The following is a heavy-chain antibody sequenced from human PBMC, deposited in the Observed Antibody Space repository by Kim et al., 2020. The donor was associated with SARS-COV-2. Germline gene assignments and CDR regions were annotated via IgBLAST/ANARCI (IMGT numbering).Heavy chain of an antibody. D-gene: IGHD1-26*01. Sequence: ASVKVSCKASGYTFTSYAMNWVRQAPGQGLEWMGWINTNTGNPTYAQGFTGRFVFSLDTSVSTAYLQISSLKAEDTAVYYCARSFRVVGATPPGYWGQGTLVTVSS. CDR3: ARSFRVVGATPPGY. CDR1: GYTFTSYA. V-gene: IGHV7-4-1*02. J-gene: IGHJ4*02. CDR2: INTNTGNP.